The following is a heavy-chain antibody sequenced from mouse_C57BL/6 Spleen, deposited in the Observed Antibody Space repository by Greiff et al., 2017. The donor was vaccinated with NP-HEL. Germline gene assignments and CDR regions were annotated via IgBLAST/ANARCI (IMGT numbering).Heavy chain of an antibody. D-gene: IGHD1-1*01. Sequence: QVQLQQSGAELAKPGASVKLSCKASGYTFTGNWMHWVNQRPGRGREWIGNINPSSGYTKYNQKFKDKAKLTADKSSSTAYMQLSSLTYEDSAVYYCARLDYGSSPDYWGQGTTLTVSS. J-gene: IGHJ2*01. CDR2: INPSSGYT. V-gene: IGHV1-7*01. CDR3: ARLDYGSSPDY. CDR1: GYTFTGNW.